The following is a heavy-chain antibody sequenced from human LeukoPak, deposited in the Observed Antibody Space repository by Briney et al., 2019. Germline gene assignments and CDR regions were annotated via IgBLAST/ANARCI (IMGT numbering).Heavy chain of an antibody. V-gene: IGHV4-39*01. CDR1: GGSISSSSYY. J-gene: IGHJ4*02. CDR3: ARGRSVWYSSSPVDY. Sequence: SETLSLTCTVSGGSISSSSYYWGWIRQPPGKGLEWIGSIYYSGSTYYNPSLKSRVTISVDTSKNQFSLKLSSVTAADTAVYYCARGRSVWYSSSPVDYWGQGTLVTVSS. CDR2: IYYSGST. D-gene: IGHD6-6*01.